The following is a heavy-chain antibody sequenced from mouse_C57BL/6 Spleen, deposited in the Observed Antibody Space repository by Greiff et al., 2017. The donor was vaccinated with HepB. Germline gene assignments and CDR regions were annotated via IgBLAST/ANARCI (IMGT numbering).Heavy chain of an antibody. J-gene: IGHJ3*01. V-gene: IGHV1-85*01. CDR3: ARTGGGNSFAY. CDR1: GYTFTSYD. D-gene: IGHD2-1*01. CDR2: IYPRDGST. Sequence: QVQLKESGPELVKPGASVKLSCKASGYTFTSYDINWVKQRPGQGLEWIGWIYPRDGSTKYNEKFKGKATLTVDTSSSTAYMELHSLTSEDSAVYFCARTGGGNSFAYWGQGTLVTVSA.